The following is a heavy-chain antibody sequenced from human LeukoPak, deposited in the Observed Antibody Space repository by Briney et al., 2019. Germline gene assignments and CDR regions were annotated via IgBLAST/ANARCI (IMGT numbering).Heavy chain of an antibody. J-gene: IGHJ5*02. D-gene: IGHD2-15*01. CDR1: DTTFPTSW. V-gene: IGHV3-7*05. CDR3: SRISQRSFDP. Sequence: GGSLRLSCTALDTTFPTSWMTWDRQAPGKGLEWVASIKQDGVEQYYVDSVEGRFTIARGNAKSSLFLQMNSLRAEDTAVDYCSRISQRSFDPCGQGTLVTVSS. CDR2: IKQDGVEQ.